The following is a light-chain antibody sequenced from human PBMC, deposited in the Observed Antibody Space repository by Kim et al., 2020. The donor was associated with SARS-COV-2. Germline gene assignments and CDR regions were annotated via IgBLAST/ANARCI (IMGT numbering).Light chain of an antibody. Sequence: VSPGERVPLSCRASQSVRSNLAWYQQKAGQVPRLLIYGASTRATDIPARFSGSGSGTEFALTISSLQSEDFAVYYCQQYNDWPLTFGGGTKVDIK. CDR2: GAS. J-gene: IGKJ4*01. V-gene: IGKV3-15*01. CDR1: QSVRSN. CDR3: QQYNDWPLT.